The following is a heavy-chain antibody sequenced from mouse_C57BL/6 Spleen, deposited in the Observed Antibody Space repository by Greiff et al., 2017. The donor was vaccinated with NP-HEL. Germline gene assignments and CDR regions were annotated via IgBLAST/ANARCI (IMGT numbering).Heavy chain of an antibody. CDR2: IHPSDSDT. CDR1: GYTFTSYW. D-gene: IGHD2-2*01. CDR3: APSTMVNAWFAY. V-gene: IGHV1-74*01. J-gene: IGHJ3*01. Sequence: QVQLQQPGAELVKPGASVKVSCKASGYTFTSYWMHWVKQRPGQGLEWIGRIHPSDSDTNYNQKFKGKATLTVDKSTSTAYMQLSSLTSEDSAVYYCAPSTMVNAWFAYWGQGTLVTVSA.